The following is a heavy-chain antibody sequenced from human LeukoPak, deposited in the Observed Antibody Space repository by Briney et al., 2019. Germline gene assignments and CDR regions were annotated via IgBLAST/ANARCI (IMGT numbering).Heavy chain of an antibody. CDR3: ARFGPNYYDSSGSNAFDI. J-gene: IGHJ3*02. Sequence: PSETLSLTCTVSGGSISSSSYYWGWIRQPPGKGLEWIGSIYYSGSTYYNPSLKSRVTISVDTSKNQFSLKLSSVTAADTAVYYCARFGPNYYDSSGSNAFDIWGQGTMVTVSS. D-gene: IGHD3-22*01. CDR2: IYYSGST. CDR1: GGSISSSSYY. V-gene: IGHV4-39*07.